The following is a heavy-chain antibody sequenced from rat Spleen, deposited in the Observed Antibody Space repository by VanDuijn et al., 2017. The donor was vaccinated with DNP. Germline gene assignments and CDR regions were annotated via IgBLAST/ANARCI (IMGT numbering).Heavy chain of an antibody. V-gene: IGHV3-1*01. CDR2: ISYSGDS. CDR3: ARWYNYFDY. J-gene: IGHJ2*01. D-gene: IGHD1-5*01. CDR1: DSSITSYD. Sequence: EVQLQESGLALVKPSQSLSLTSSVTDSSITSYDWGWIRKFPGNKMEWLGHISYSGDSDYNPSLKSRISITRDTSKNQFFLQLNSVTTEDTATYYCARWYNYFDYWGQGVMVTVSS.